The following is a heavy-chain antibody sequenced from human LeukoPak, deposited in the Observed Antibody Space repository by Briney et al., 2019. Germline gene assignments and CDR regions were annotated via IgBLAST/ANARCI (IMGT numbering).Heavy chain of an antibody. V-gene: IGHV3-64D*06. CDR2: ISSNGGST. J-gene: IGHJ5*02. Sequence: GGSLRLSCSASGFTFSSYAMHWVRQAPGKGLEYVSAISSNGGSTYYADSVKGRFTISKDNSKSTLYLQMSSLRAEDTAVYYCVKVYGAARRNIASANNWFDPWGQGTLVTVSS. D-gene: IGHD6-6*01. CDR1: GFTFSSYA. CDR3: VKVYGAARRNIASANNWFDP.